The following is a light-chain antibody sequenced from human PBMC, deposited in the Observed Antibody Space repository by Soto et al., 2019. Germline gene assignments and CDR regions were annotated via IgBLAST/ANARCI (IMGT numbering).Light chain of an antibody. CDR3: QAWDSTSAVL. CDR1: KLGDKY. V-gene: IGLV3-1*01. Sequence: SYELTQPPSVSVSPGQTASITCSGDKLGDKYVCWYQQRPGQSPVLVIYQDTKRPSGIPERFSGSNSGNTATLTISGTQAIDESDYYCQAWDSTSAVLFGGGTKVTVL. J-gene: IGLJ2*01. CDR2: QDT.